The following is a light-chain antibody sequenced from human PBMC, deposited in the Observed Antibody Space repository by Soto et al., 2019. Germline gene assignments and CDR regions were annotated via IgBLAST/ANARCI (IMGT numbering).Light chain of an antibody. J-gene: IGKJ4*01. CDR2: DAS. Sequence: EMVLTQSPATLSLSPGARATLSCRASQSVSSYLAWYQQNPGQAPRLLIYDASTRATGIPARFSGSGSGTDFTLTISSLEPEEFAVYYCQQRSTWLTFGGGTEVEIK. CDR1: QSVSSY. V-gene: IGKV3-11*01. CDR3: QQRSTWLT.